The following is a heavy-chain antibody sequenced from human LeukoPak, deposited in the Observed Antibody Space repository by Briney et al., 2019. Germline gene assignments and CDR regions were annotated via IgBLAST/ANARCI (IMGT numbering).Heavy chain of an antibody. CDR1: AFTFSSYE. CDR2: ISSSGSTK. J-gene: IGHJ6*02. Sequence: PGGSLRLSCSAYAFTFSSYEMNWVRQAPGKGLEWVSYISSSGSTKYYADSVKGRFTIARDNAKNSLYLEMNSLRAEDTAVYYCARDSVVAGLLTYYYYGMDVWGQGTPVTVSS. V-gene: IGHV3-48*03. CDR3: ARDSVVAGLLTYYYYGMDV. D-gene: IGHD2-15*01.